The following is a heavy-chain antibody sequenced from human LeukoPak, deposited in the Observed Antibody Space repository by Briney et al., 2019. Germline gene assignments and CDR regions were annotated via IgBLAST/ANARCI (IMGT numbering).Heavy chain of an antibody. D-gene: IGHD5-18*01. CDR2: IDPSGGST. CDR3: ARSPYNYGSLFYLDY. Sequence: ASVKVSCKASGYTFTYYYIHWVQQAPGQGLDWMGIIDPSGGSTSYAQKFQGRVTLTRDTSTSTVYMELSSLRSEGTAVYYCARSPYNYGSLFYLDYWGQGTLVTVSS. J-gene: IGHJ4*02. CDR1: GYTFTYYY. V-gene: IGHV1-46*01.